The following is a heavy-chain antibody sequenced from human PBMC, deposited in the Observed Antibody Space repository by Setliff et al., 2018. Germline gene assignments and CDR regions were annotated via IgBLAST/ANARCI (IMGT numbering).Heavy chain of an antibody. V-gene: IGHV3-73*01. J-gene: IGHJ6*03. CDR1: EFSLSDFH. Sequence: GGSLRLSCAASEFSLSDFHMHWVRQAPGKGLEWVGRVRRKTNSYATAYSASLKGRFTISRDDSKNTAYLQMNSLQSEDTAVYYCARRGVGMGMDVWGKGTTVTV. CDR2: VRRKTNSYAT. CDR3: ARRGVGMGMDV. D-gene: IGHD2-2*01.